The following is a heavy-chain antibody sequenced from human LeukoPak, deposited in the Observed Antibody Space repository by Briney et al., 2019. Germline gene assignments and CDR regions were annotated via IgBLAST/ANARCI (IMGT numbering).Heavy chain of an antibody. D-gene: IGHD2-15*01. CDR3: AKVHLKYCSGGSCYTLDY. CDR1: GYTFTSYG. Sequence: SCKASGYTFTSYGISWVRQAPGKGLEWVAVISYDGSNKYYADSVKGRFTISRDNSKNTLYLQMNSLRAEDTAVYYCAKVHLKYCSGGSCYTLDYWGQGTLVTVSS. V-gene: IGHV3-30*18. J-gene: IGHJ4*02. CDR2: ISYDGSNK.